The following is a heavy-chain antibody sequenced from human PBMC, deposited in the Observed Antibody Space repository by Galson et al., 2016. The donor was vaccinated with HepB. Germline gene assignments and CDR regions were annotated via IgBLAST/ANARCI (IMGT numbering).Heavy chain of an antibody. CDR2: IYTSGTT. D-gene: IGHD6-6*01. Sequence: TLSLTCTVSGVSVTSDSYYWSWIRQPAGKGLEWIGRIYTSGTTSYNPSLKSRVTISLDTSRNQFSLRLSSVTATDTAVYYFARVASRPDYYYGMDVWGKGTLVTVSS. CDR1: GVSVTSDSYY. J-gene: IGHJ6*04. V-gene: IGHV4-61*02. CDR3: ARVASRPDYYYGMDV.